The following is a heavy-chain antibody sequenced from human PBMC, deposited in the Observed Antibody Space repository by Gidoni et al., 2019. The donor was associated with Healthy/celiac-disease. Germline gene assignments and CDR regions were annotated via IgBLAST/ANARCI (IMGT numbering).Heavy chain of an antibody. CDR1: GGSISSGGYY. Sequence: QVQLQESGPGLVKPSPTMSLTCTVSGGSISSGGYYWSWIRQQPGKGLEWIGYIYYSGSTYYNPSLKSRVTISVDTSKNQFSLKLSSVTAANTAVYYCSSGSLSYGMDVWGQGTTVTVSS. CDR3: SSGSLSYGMDV. CDR2: IYYSGST. V-gene: IGHV4-31*03. J-gene: IGHJ6*02.